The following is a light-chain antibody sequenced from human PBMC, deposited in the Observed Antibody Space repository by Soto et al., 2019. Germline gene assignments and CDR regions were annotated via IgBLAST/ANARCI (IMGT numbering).Light chain of an antibody. CDR2: DAS. CDR1: QSISSW. Sequence: DIQMTQSPPTLSASVGDRVTITCRASQSISSWLAWYQQKPGKAPNLLIYDASSLESGVPSRFSGSGSGTEFTLTISSLQTDDFATYYCQQYDSYSWTFGQGTKVDIK. J-gene: IGKJ1*01. V-gene: IGKV1-5*01. CDR3: QQYDSYSWT.